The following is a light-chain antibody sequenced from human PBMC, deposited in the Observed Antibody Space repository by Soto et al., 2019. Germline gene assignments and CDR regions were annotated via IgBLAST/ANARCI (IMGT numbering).Light chain of an antibody. CDR2: AAS. CDR3: QQSYSTPRT. Sequence: DIQMTQSPSSLSASVGDRVTITCRASQSISSYLNWYQQKPGKAPKLLIYAASSLQSGVPSRFSGSGSGTDFTLTISSLQPEDCSTYYCQQSYSTPRTVGQGNKVDIK. V-gene: IGKV1-39*01. J-gene: IGKJ1*01. CDR1: QSISSY.